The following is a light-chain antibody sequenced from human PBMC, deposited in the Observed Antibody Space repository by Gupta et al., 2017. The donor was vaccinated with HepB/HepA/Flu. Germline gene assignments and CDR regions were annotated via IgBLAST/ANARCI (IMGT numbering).Light chain of an antibody. CDR2: SDN. Sequence: SVLTQPPSASGTPGQRVTISCSGSSSNIGSNTVNWYQQLPGTAPKLLIYSDNRRPSGVPDRLSGSKSGTSASLAISGLQSEDEADYYCAAWDDSMNGPVFGGGTKLTVL. V-gene: IGLV1-44*01. CDR3: AAWDDSMNGPV. CDR1: SSNIGSNT. J-gene: IGLJ3*02.